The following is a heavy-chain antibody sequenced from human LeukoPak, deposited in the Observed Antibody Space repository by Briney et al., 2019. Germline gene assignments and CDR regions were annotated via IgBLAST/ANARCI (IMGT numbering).Heavy chain of an antibody. CDR2: INDSGGNT. CDR1: GFTFSSYA. V-gene: IGHV3-23*01. CDR3: AKTSAGIRGGYFDY. D-gene: IGHD3-10*01. J-gene: IGHJ4*02. Sequence: GGSLRLSCAASGFTFSSYAMSWVRQAPGKGLEWVSLINDSGGNTYYADSAKGRFTISRDNSKNTLFLQMSSLRAEDTAVYYCAKTSAGIRGGYFDYWGQGTLVTVSS.